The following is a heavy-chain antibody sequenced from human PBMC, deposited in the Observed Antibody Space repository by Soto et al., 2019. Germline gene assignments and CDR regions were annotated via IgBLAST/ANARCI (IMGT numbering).Heavy chain of an antibody. V-gene: IGHV3-33*01. CDR2: IWYDGSNK. D-gene: IGHD3-3*01. CDR3: AREGQRFLEWLPPGDYYYGMDV. J-gene: IGHJ6*02. CDR1: GFTFSSCG. Sequence: AGGSLRLSCAASGFTFSSCGMHWVRQAPGKGLEWVAVIWYDGSNKYYADSVKGRFTISRDNSKNTLYLQMNSLRAEDTAVYYCAREGQRFLEWLPPGDYYYGMDVWGQGTTVTVSS.